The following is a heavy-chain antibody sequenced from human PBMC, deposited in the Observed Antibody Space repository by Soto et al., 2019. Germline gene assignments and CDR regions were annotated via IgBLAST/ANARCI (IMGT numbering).Heavy chain of an antibody. CDR3: TAAMAD. D-gene: IGHD3-10*01. J-gene: IGHJ4*02. CDR2: IKSKTDGGTT. V-gene: IGHV3-15*07. CDR1: GFTFTNAW. Sequence: EVQLVESGGGLVKPGGSLRLSCAASGFTFTNAWMNWVRQAPGKGLEWVGRIKSKTDGGTTDYAAPVKGRFTISRDDSKPTMSLQMNSLKTVDTAVYYWTAAMADWGQGTRVTVSS.